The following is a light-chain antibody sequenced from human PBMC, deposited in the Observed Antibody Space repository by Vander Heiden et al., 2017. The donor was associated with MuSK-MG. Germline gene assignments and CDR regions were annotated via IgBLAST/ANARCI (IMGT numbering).Light chain of an antibody. CDR2: DAS. Sequence: EIVLTQSPATLSLSPGDRATLPCRASQSVSNYLAWYQQKPAHAPRLLIDDASNRATGIPARFSGSGSGTDFTLTISSLEPEDFAVYYCQQRSNWPLTFGGGTKVEIK. CDR3: QQRSNWPLT. J-gene: IGKJ4*01. CDR1: QSVSNY. V-gene: IGKV3-11*01.